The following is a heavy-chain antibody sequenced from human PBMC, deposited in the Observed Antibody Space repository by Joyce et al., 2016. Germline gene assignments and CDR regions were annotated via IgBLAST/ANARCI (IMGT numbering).Heavy chain of an antibody. D-gene: IGHD3-22*01. Sequence: EVQLVESGGGLVKPGGSLRISCAASGFTFSTSSMGWFRRVAGKGLGWVSAISSGSTYIFYAESGKGRFTVSRDNAKNSLYLQMNSLRAEDTAVFFCARGGIVYDYSMDLWGQGTTVTVSS. J-gene: IGHJ6*02. CDR1: GFTFSTSS. V-gene: IGHV3-21*02. CDR3: ARGGIVYDYSMDL. CDR2: ISSGSTYI.